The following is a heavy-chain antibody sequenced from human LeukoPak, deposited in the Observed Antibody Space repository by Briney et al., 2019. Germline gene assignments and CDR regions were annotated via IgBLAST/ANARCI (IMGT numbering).Heavy chain of an antibody. D-gene: IGHD3-10*01. J-gene: IGHJ3*02. CDR2: IYYSGST. V-gene: IGHV4-59*01. CDR3: ARGEYYYGSPYAFDI. Sequence: SETLSLTCNVSGGSITSNYFNWVRQPPGKGLEWIGYIYYSGSTNYNPSLKSRVTISVDTSKNQFSLKLSSVTAADTAVYYCARGEYYYGSPYAFDIWGQGTMVTVSS. CDR1: GGSITSNY.